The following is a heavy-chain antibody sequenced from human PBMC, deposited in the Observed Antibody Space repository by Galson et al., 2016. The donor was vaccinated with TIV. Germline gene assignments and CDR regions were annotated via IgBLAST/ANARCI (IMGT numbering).Heavy chain of an antibody. Sequence: LSLTCTVSSASISNGDYYWGWIRQSPGKGLEWIGYIYYSGSTNYSPSLKSRLTLSVDRSKNQFSMVLTSVTAADTAVYYCARVCGKYYYGMDVWGQGTTVIVSS. J-gene: IGHJ6*02. CDR2: IYYSGST. V-gene: IGHV4-30-4*01. D-gene: IGHD4-23*01. CDR1: SASISNGDYY. CDR3: ARVCGKYYYGMDV.